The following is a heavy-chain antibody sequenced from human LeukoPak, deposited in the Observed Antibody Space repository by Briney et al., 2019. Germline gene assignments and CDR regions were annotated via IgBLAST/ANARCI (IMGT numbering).Heavy chain of an antibody. CDR1: GGSISSYY. CDR2: IYYSGST. V-gene: IGHV4-59*01. D-gene: IGHD2-21*02. CDR3: ARESGYCGGDCYHFDY. Sequence: PPETLSLTCTVSGGSISSYYWSWIRQPPGKGLEWIGYIYYSGSTNYNPSLKSRVTISVDTSKNQFSLKLSSVTAADTAVYYCARESGYCGGDCYHFDYWGQGTLVTVSS. J-gene: IGHJ4*02.